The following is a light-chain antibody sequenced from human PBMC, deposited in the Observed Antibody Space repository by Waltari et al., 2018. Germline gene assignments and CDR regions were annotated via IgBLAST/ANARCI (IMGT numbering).Light chain of an antibody. CDR1: SSDVGGYDY. V-gene: IGLV2-14*03. CDR2: VVS. CDR3: GSYTSSTTLA. J-gene: IGLJ1*01. Sequence: QSALTQPASVSGSPGHSITISCTGTSSDVGGYDYFYWYQQHPGKAPQLMLYVVSNRPLVVSPRFTGSKAVNTACLPISGLHADDEAEYYCGSYTSSTTLAFGTGTKVTVL.